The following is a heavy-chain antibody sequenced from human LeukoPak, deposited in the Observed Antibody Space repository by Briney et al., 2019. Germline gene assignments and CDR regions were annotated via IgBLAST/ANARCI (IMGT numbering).Heavy chain of an antibody. D-gene: IGHD6-19*01. CDR1: GYSFTTSW. V-gene: IGHV5-51*01. J-gene: IGHJ3*02. CDR3: ARLARIAVAGTLIWGAFHI. Sequence: GESLKISCKGSGYSFTTSWIGWVRQMPGKGLEWMGIIYPGDSDTRYSPSFQGHVTISADKSISTAYLQWSSLKASDTAMYYCARLARIAVAGTLIWGAFHIWGRGTVVTVSS. CDR2: IYPGDSDT.